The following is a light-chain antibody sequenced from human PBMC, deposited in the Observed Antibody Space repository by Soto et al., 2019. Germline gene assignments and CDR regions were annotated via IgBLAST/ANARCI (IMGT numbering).Light chain of an antibody. J-gene: IGKJ1*01. Sequence: DIVLTQSPATLSLSPGERATLSCRASQSLNNYLGWYQQKPGQAPRILISDASNRATGIPARFSGSGSGTDFTLTISSLEPEDSAVYYCQHRIDWWTLGQGTKVDIK. CDR2: DAS. CDR3: QHRIDWWT. CDR1: QSLNNY. V-gene: IGKV3-11*01.